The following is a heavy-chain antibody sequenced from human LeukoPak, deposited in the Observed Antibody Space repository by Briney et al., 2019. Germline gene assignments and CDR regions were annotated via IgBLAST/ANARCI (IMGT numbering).Heavy chain of an antibody. V-gene: IGHV1-2*02. J-gene: IGHJ4*02. CDR3: ARGQYYYDTSGYKYDY. Sequence: ASVKVSCKASGYTFTGYYMHWVRQAPGQGLEWMGWINLNSGGTNYAQKFQGRVTMTRDTSISTAYMELSSLRSDDTAVYYCARGQYYYDTSGYKYDYWGQGTLVTVSS. D-gene: IGHD3-22*01. CDR2: INLNSGGT. CDR1: GYTFTGYY.